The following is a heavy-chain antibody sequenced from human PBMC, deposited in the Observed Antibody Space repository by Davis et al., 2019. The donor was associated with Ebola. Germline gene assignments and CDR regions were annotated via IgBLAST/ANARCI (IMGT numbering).Heavy chain of an antibody. D-gene: IGHD6-6*01. CDR1: GFTFTSSA. CDR3: ARDLRRSSSSSRALDY. CDR2: IVVGSGNT. Sequence: SVKVSCKASGFTFTSSAVQWVRQARGQRLEWIGWIVVGSGNTNYAQKFQERVTITRDMSTSTAYMELSSLRSEDTAVYYCARDLRRSSSSSRALDYWGQGTLVTVSS. J-gene: IGHJ4*02. V-gene: IGHV1-58*01.